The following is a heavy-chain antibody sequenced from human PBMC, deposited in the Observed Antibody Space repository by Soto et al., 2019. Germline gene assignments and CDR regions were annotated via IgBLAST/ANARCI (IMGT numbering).Heavy chain of an antibody. D-gene: IGHD2-8*01. CDR3: VRPGYCTYGLCNTHVFDF. CDR2: VVHYDRVT. Sequence: PWGSLRLSCLASGFIFSDFGMNWVRQAPGKGLEWNSYVVHYDRVTYYVDSGEGRFTVSRNNAKNSLLLQMNSPRDEDTAVYFCVRPGYCTYGLCNTHVFDFWGQGTPVTVSS. J-gene: IGHJ4*02. CDR1: GFIFSDFG. V-gene: IGHV3-48*02.